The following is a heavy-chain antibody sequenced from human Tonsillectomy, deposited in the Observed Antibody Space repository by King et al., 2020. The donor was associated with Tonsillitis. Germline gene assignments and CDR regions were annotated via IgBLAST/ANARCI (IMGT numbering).Heavy chain of an antibody. CDR2: GFDDGRT. CDR3: TLQSAGWRGDFDF. D-gene: IGHD6-19*01. V-gene: IGHV3-53*04. Sequence: VQLVESGGALVQPGGSLRLSCAASGFTVSNNYMTWVRQAPGKGLEWGSTGFDDGRTFYADSVKGRFITPRGKSDNTLLLQMSGLRNEDTALYFCTLQSAGWRGDFDFWGQGTLVTVSS. J-gene: IGHJ4*02. CDR1: GFTVSNNY.